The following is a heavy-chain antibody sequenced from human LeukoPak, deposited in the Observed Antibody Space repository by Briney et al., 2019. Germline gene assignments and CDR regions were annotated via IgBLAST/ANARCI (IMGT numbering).Heavy chain of an antibody. D-gene: IGHD6-13*01. CDR1: GGSISSSSYY. J-gene: IGHJ4*02. CDR3: ARMGSGSSWYGGPFDY. V-gene: IGHV4-39*07. CDR2: IYYSGST. Sequence: SETLSLTCTVSGGSISSSSYYWGWIRQPPGKGLEWIGSIYYSGSTYYNPSLKSRVTISVDTSKNQFSLKLSSVTAADTAVYYCARMGSGSSWYGGPFDYWGQGTLVTVSS.